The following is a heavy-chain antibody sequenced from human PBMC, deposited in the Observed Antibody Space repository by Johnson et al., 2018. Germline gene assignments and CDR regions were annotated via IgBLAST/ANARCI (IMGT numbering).Heavy chain of an antibody. CDR3: ARASGGDYVAEYCQH. CDR2: ISDDGNSK. J-gene: IGHJ1*01. D-gene: IGHD4-17*01. V-gene: IGHV3-30-3*01. CDR1: GFTFSTYA. Sequence: QVQLVQSGGRVVQPGRSXRLSCAASGFTFSTYAIHWVRQAPGKGLEWVAVISDDGNSKLYEESVKGRFTLSRDNSKYTMHLQMHSLNAEETAMYYCARASGGDYVAEYCQHGGQGTLVTVSS.